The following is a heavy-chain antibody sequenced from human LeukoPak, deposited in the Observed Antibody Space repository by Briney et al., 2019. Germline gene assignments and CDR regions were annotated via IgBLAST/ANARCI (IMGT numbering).Heavy chain of an antibody. D-gene: IGHD2-21*02. CDR2: IKLDGREK. CDR3: TRDFASIVVVTAIVD. J-gene: IGHJ4*02. Sequence: GGALRLSCAASGFTFSKYLMSWVRQARRRGREGVANIKLDGREKDYVDSVKGRFTISRDNAKNSLYLQMNSLRAEDTAIYYCTRDFASIVVVTAIVDWGQGTMVTVSS. CDR1: GFTFSKYL. V-gene: IGHV3-7*01.